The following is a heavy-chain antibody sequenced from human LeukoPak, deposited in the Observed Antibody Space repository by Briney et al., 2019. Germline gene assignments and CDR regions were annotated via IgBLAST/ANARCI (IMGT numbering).Heavy chain of an antibody. J-gene: IGHJ5*02. V-gene: IGHV4-4*07. CDR1: GGSISSYY. CDR3: ASQPYSGYGGNNWFDP. D-gene: IGHD5-12*01. Sequence: SETQSLTCTVSGGSISSYYWSWIRQPAGKGLEWIGRIYTSGSTNYNPSLKSRVTMSVDTSKNQFSLKLSSVTAADTAVYYCASQPYSGYGGNNWFDPWGQGTLVTVSS. CDR2: IYTSGST.